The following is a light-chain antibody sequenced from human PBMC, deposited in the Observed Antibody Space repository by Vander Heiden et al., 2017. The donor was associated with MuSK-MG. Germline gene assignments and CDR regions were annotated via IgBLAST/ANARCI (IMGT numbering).Light chain of an antibody. Sequence: EIVLTQSPATLSFSPGERATLPCRASQSVTSSYLAWYQQKPGQAPRLLIYGASSRATGIPDRFSGSGSGTDFTLTISRLEPEDFAVFYCQQYGSSPLTFGQGTKVEIK. CDR2: GAS. CDR1: QSVTSSY. CDR3: QQYGSSPLT. V-gene: IGKV3-20*01. J-gene: IGKJ1*01.